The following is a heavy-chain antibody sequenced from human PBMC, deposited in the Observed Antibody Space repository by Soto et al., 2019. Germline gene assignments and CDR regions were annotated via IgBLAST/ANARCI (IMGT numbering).Heavy chain of an antibody. V-gene: IGHV1-69*13. CDR3: ARDSRGYYDFWSGPRASYGMDV. D-gene: IGHD3-3*01. Sequence: SVKVSCKASGGTFSSYAISWVRQAPGQGLEWMGGIIPIFGTANYAQKFQGRVTITADGSTSTAYMELSSLRSEDTAVYYCARDSRGYYDFWSGPRASYGMDVWGQGTTVTVSS. CDR2: IIPIFGTA. J-gene: IGHJ6*02. CDR1: GGTFSSYA.